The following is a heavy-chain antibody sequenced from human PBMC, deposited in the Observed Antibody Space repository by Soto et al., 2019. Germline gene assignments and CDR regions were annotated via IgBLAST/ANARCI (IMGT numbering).Heavy chain of an antibody. Sequence: QVQLRQSGPGLVKPSGTLSLTCTVSGGSIISSNYWTWVRQSPGKGLEWIGEIYNSGGTDYNPSRNSRVTITLDRSQNQFSLNLTSVTAADTAVYYCASSYGDYTPRRADDFHIWGYGTMVIVSS. D-gene: IGHD4-17*01. CDR2: IYNSGGT. J-gene: IGHJ3*02. CDR1: GGSIISSNY. CDR3: ASSYGDYTPRRADDFHI. V-gene: IGHV4-4*02.